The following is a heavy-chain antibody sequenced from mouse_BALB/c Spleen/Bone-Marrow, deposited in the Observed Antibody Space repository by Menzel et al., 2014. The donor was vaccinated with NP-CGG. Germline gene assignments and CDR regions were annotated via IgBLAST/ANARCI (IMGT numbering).Heavy chain of an antibody. Sequence: VQLQQSGAELAKPRASVKMSCKASGYTFTNYWMHWVKPRPGQGLEWIGYIDPSTGYTEYNQKFKDKATLTADKSSSTAYMQLSSLTSEDSAVYYCARGGIYDGYSYWGQGTLVTVSA. CDR1: GYTFTNYW. V-gene: IGHV1-7*01. J-gene: IGHJ3*01. CDR2: IDPSTGYT. CDR3: ARGGIYDGYSY. D-gene: IGHD2-3*01.